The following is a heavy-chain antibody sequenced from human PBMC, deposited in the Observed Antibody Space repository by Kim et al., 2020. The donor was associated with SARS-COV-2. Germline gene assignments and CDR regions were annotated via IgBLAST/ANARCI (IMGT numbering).Heavy chain of an antibody. CDR1: GGSVSSGSYY. CDR3: ARDIRPGSGSYYNANDAFDI. D-gene: IGHD3-10*01. V-gene: IGHV4-61*01. J-gene: IGHJ3*02. Sequence: SETLSLTCTVSGGSVSSGSYYWSWIRQPPGKGLEWIGYIYYSGSNNYNPSLKSRVTISVDTSKNQFSLKLSSVTAADTAVYYCARDIRPGSGSYYNANDAFDIWGQGTMVTVSS. CDR2: IYYSGSN.